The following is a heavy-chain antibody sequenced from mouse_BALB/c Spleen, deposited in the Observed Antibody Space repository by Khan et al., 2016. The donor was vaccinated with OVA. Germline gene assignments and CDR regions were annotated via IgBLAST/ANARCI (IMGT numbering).Heavy chain of an antibody. Sequence: VQLKESGPGLVKPSQSLSLTCTVTGYSITSDYAWNWIRQFPGNKLEWMGYINYSGSTSYIPSLKSRISITRDTSKNQFFLQLNSVTTEDTATYYCADGSSYWYCDVWGAGTTGTVSS. CDR2: INYSGST. J-gene: IGHJ1*01. CDR1: GYSITSDYA. D-gene: IGHD1-1*01. V-gene: IGHV3-2*02. CDR3: ADGSSYWYCDV.